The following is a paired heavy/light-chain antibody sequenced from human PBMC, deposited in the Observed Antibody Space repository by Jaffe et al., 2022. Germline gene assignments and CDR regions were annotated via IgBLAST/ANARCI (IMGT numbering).Light chain of an antibody. CDR3: SSFGGTTTLV. Sequence: QSALTQPPSASGSPGQSVTISCTGTSSDVGGYNFVSWYQQHPGKVPKVLIYEVSKRPSGVPDRFSGTKSGNTASLTVSGLQAEDEADYYCSSFGGTTTLVFGGGTKLTVL. V-gene: IGLV2-8*01. J-gene: IGLJ3*02. CDR2: EVS. CDR1: SSDVGGYNF.
Heavy chain of an antibody. Sequence: QVHLVQSGSELKKPGASVTVSCKASGYSFTTYSMNWLRQAPGHGLEWMGWINTNTGIPYYAQAFTGRFDFYLDTSVNTAYLQISSLQPEDSALYYCATDYVIRGRKAFDIWGQGTTVTVSS. CDR1: GYSFTTYS. J-gene: IGHJ3*02. D-gene: IGHD3-10*01. CDR2: INTNTGIP. CDR3: ATDYVIRGRKAFDI. V-gene: IGHV7-4-1*02.